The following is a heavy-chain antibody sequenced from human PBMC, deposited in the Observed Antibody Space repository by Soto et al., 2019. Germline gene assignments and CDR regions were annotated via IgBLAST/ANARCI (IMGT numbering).Heavy chain of an antibody. Sequence: SETLSLTCTVSGGAVTSYYWSAIRQPPGKPLEWIGTIYYSGSTTYNPSLESRVTISVDTSKNQFSLKLGSVTAADTAVYFCAKALYGSGVPDVWGQGTTVTVSS. CDR3: AKALYGSGVPDV. D-gene: IGHD3-10*01. V-gene: IGHV4-59*02. J-gene: IGHJ6*02. CDR1: GGAVTSYY. CDR2: IYYSGST.